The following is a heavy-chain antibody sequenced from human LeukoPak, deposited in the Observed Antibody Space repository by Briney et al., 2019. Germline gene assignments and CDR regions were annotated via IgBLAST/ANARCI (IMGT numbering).Heavy chain of an antibody. CDR2: IYHSGST. CDR1: GGSISSSNW. Sequence: SETLSLTCAVSGGSISSSNWWSWVRQPPGKGLEWIGEIYHSGSTNYNPSLKSRVTISVDKSKNQFSLKLSSVTAADTAVYYCARQGRVAVADAPYGMDVWGQGTTVTVSS. V-gene: IGHV4-4*02. D-gene: IGHD6-19*01. J-gene: IGHJ6*02. CDR3: ARQGRVAVADAPYGMDV.